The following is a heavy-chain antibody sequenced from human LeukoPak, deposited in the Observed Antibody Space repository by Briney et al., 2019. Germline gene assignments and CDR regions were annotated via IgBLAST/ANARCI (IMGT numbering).Heavy chain of an antibody. CDR3: ARHRRYYDFWSNTNWFDP. J-gene: IGHJ5*02. V-gene: IGHV4-34*01. CDR1: GGSFSGYY. CDR2: INHSGST. Sequence: SETLSLTCAVYGGSFSGYYWSWIRQPPGKGLEWIGEINHSGSTNYNPSLKSRVTISVDTSKNQFSLKLSSVTAADTAVYYCARHRRYYDFWSNTNWFDPWGQGTLVTVSS. D-gene: IGHD3-3*01.